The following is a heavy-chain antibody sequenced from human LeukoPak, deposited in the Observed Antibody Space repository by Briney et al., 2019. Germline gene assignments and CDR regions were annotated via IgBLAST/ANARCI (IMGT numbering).Heavy chain of an antibody. J-gene: IGHJ5*02. Sequence: PSETLSLTCTVSGGSISSYYWSWIRQPPGKGLEWIGYIYYSGSTNYNPSLKSRVTISVDTSKNQFSLNLSSVTAADTAVYYCARQQWLVPGRFDPWGQGTLVTVSS. D-gene: IGHD6-19*01. CDR2: IYYSGST. CDR3: ARQQWLVPGRFDP. CDR1: GGSISSYY. V-gene: IGHV4-59*08.